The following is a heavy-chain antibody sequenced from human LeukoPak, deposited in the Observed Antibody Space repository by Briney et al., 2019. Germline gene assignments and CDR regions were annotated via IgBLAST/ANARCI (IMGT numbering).Heavy chain of an antibody. Sequence: PGGSLRLSCAASGFTFSSYSMNWVRQAPGRGLEWVSSISSSSSYIYYADSVKGRFTISRDNAKNSLYLQMNSLRAEDTAVYYCARGYYGSGSSWFDPWGQGTLVTVSS. CDR3: ARGYYGSGSSWFDP. CDR2: ISSSSSYI. D-gene: IGHD3-10*01. J-gene: IGHJ5*02. V-gene: IGHV3-21*01. CDR1: GFTFSSYS.